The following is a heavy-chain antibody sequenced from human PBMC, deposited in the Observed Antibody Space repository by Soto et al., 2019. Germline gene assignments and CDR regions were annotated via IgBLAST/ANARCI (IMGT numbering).Heavy chain of an antibody. D-gene: IGHD1-7*01. V-gene: IGHV6-1*01. CDR2: TYYRSKWYN. J-gene: IGHJ6*02. CDR3: ARVFGTIYYYGMDV. Sequence: SQTLSLTCXISGDRVSSNSAAWNWIRQSPSRGLEWLGRTYYRSKWYNDYAVSVKSRITINPDTSKNQVSLQLNSVTPEDTAVYYCARVFGTIYYYGMDVWGQGTTVTVSS. CDR1: GDRVSSNSAA.